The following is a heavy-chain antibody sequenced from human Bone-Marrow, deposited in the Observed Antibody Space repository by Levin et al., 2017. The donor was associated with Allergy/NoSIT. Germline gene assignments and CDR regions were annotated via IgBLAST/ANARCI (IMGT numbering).Heavy chain of an antibody. D-gene: IGHD5-18*01. V-gene: IGHV3-30-3*01. CDR3: ARPPRSARVDTAMGPDFDY. J-gene: IGHJ4*02. CDR2: ISYDGSNK. Sequence: PGGSLRLSCAASGFTFSSYAMHWVRQAPGKGLEWVAVISYDGSNKYYADSVKGRFTISRDNSKNTLYLQMNSLRAEDTAVYYCARPPRSARVDTAMGPDFDYWGQGTLVTVSS. CDR1: GFTFSSYA.